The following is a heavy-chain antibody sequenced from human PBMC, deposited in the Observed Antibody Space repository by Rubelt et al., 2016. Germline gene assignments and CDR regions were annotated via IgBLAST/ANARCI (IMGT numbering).Heavy chain of an antibody. J-gene: IGHJ3*02. CDR2: IYHSGST. CDR3: ARRAYDYGANSAAFDI. CDR1: GYSISSGYY. Sequence: QVQLQESGPGLVKPSETLSLTCTVSGYSISSGYYWGWIPQPPGKGLEYIGSIYHSGSTYYNSSLKSRVTISVDRAKNQFSLKVSSGTAADTAVDYCARRAYDYGANSAAFDIWGQGTMVTVSS. V-gene: IGHV4-38-2*02. D-gene: IGHD4-23*01.